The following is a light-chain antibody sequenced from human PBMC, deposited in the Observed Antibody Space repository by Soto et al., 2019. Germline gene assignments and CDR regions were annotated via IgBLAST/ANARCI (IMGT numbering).Light chain of an antibody. CDR2: DAS. V-gene: IGKV1-13*02. CDR3: QPFNSYPPLT. CDR1: QGISSA. Sequence: AIPLTQSPSSLSASVGDRVTITCRASQGISSALAWYQQKPGKAPKLLIYDASSLESGVPSRFSGSGSGTEFTLTISSLQPEDFATYYCQPFNSYPPLTFGGGTKVEIK. J-gene: IGKJ4*02.